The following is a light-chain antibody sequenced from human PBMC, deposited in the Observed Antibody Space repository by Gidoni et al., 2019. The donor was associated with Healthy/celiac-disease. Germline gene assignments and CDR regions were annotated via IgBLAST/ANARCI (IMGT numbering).Light chain of an antibody. V-gene: IGKV3-20*01. Sequence: EIVLTQSPGTLSLSPGERATLSGRASQSVSSSYLAWYQQKPGQAPRLLIYGASSRATGIPDRFSGSGSGTDFTLTISRLEPEDFAVYYCQQYGSSPGVTFGQGTKVEIK. CDR1: QSVSSSY. CDR3: QQYGSSPGVT. CDR2: GAS. J-gene: IGKJ1*01.